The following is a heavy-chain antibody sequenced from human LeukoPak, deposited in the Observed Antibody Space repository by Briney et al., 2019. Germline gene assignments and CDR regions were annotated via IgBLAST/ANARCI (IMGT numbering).Heavy chain of an antibody. CDR1: GFTFDDYG. J-gene: IGHJ4*02. CDR3: ARTGGEGYFDH. V-gene: IGHV3-20*04. Sequence: GRSLRLSCAASGFTFDDYGMSWVRQAPGKGLEWVSGINWNGGSTGYADSVKGRFTISRDNAKNSLYLQMNSLRAEDTALYYCARTGGEGYFDHWGQGTLVTVSS. CDR2: INWNGGST. D-gene: IGHD2-21*01.